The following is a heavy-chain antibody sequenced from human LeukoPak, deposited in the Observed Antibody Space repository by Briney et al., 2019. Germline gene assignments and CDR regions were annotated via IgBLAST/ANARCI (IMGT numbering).Heavy chain of an antibody. CDR1: GYTFTSYD. D-gene: IGHD3-22*01. CDR3: ARGLFSLYYYDSSGYSDFDY. J-gene: IGHJ4*02. Sequence: GASVKVSCKASGYTFTSYDINWVRQATGQGLEWMGWMNPNSGNTDYAQKFQGRVTMTRNTSISTAYMELSSLRSEDTAVYYCARGLFSLYYYDSSGYSDFDYWGQGTLVTVSS. V-gene: IGHV1-8*01. CDR2: MNPNSGNT.